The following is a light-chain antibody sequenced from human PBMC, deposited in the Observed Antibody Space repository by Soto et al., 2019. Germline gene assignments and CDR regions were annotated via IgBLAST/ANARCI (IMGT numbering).Light chain of an antibody. CDR1: QTISSW. CDR3: QQYSSFSRT. Sequence: DIQMTQSPSTLSASVGDRVTITCRASQTISSWLAWYQQKPGKAPELLIYDASTLESGAPSRFSGSGSGTEFSLTISSLQPDDFATFYCQQYSSFSRTFGQGTKVDIK. CDR2: DAS. J-gene: IGKJ1*01. V-gene: IGKV1-5*01.